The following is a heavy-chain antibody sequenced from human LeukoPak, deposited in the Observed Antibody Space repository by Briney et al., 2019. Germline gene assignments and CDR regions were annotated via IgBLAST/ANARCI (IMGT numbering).Heavy chain of an antibody. CDR1: GYTFTGYY. CDR3: ARGEVGATAHFDY. D-gene: IGHD1-26*01. CDR2: VNPNSGGT. J-gene: IGHJ4*02. Sequence: ASVKVSCKASGYTFTGYYMHWVRQAPGQGLEWMGRVNPNSGGTNSAQKFYGRVTMTRDTSNSTAYMELSRLTSDDTAVYYCARGEVGATAHFDYWGQGTLVTVSS. V-gene: IGHV1-2*06.